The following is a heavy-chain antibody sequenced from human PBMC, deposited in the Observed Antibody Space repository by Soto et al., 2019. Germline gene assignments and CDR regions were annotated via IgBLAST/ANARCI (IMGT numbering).Heavy chain of an antibody. CDR3: ARARLYNWNDVTRTGFDY. CDR1: GYTFTSYA. Sequence: ASVKVSCKASGYTFTSYAMHWVRQVPGQRLEWMGWINAGNGNTKYSQKFQGRVTITRDTSASTAYMELSSLRSEDTAVYYCARARLYNWNDVTRTGFDYWGQGTLVTVSS. V-gene: IGHV1-3*01. CDR2: INAGNGNT. J-gene: IGHJ4*02. D-gene: IGHD1-1*01.